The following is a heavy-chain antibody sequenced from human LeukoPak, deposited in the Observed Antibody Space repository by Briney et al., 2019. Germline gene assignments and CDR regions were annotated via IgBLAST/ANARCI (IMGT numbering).Heavy chain of an antibody. CDR2: MNPNSGNT. J-gene: IGHJ6*03. CDR1: GYTFTSFD. D-gene: IGHD2-2*02. CDR3: ARVGVRVPAAIRSPYYYYYMDV. V-gene: IGHV1-8*03. Sequence: ATVKVSCKASGYTFTSFDINWVRQATGQGLEWMGWMNPNSGNTGYAQKFQGRVTITRNTSISTAYMELSSLRSEDTAVYYCARVGVRVPAAIRSPYYYYYMDVWGKGTTVTVSS.